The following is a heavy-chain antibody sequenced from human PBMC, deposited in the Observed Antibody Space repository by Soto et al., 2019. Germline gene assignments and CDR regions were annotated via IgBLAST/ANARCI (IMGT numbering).Heavy chain of an antibody. CDR2: ISGHNSNT. J-gene: IGHJ5*02. CDR3: ARGPAYNSGWYRDWFDA. D-gene: IGHD6-19*01. Sequence: HVELEQSGTDVKKPGASVTVSCRASGYTFTNYGINWVRQAPGHGLEWMGWISGHNSNTSHAQNFQGRVTMTTDTSTSTAYLDLRSLTSGDTGIYYRARGPAYNSGWYRDWFDAWGQGTLVTVSS. CDR1: GYTFTNYG. V-gene: IGHV1-18*01.